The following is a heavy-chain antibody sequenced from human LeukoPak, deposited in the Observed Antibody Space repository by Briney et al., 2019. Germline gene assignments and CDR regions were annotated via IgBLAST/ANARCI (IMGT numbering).Heavy chain of an antibody. Sequence: SETLSLTCAVYGGSFSGYYWSWIRQPPGKGLEWIGEINHSGSTNYNPSLKSRVTISVDTSKNQFSLKLSSVTAADTAVNYCARYCSSTSCPPFDYWGQGTLVTVSS. D-gene: IGHD2-2*01. V-gene: IGHV4-34*01. CDR1: GGSFSGYY. CDR2: INHSGST. CDR3: ARYCSSTSCPPFDY. J-gene: IGHJ4*02.